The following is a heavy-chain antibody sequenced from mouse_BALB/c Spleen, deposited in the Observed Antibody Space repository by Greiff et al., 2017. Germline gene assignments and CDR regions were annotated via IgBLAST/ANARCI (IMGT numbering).Heavy chain of an antibody. V-gene: IGHV1S81*02. CDR2: INPSNGRT. D-gene: IGHD2-1*01. Sequence: QVQLQQPGAELVKPGASVKLSCKASGYTFTSYWMHWVKQRPGQGLEWIGEINPSNGRTNYNEKFKSKATLTVDKSSSTAYMQLSSLTSEDSAVYYCARWGGNYDWFFDYWGQGTTLTVSS. CDR1: GYTFTSYW. CDR3: ARWGGNYDWFFDY. J-gene: IGHJ2*01.